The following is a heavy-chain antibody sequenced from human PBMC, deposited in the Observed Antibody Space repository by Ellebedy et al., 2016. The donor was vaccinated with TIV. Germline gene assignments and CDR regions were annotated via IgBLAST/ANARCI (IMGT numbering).Heavy chain of an antibody. V-gene: IGHV4-59*01. CDR2: IYDSGTT. Sequence: MPSETLSLTCTVSGGSISNNYWSWIRQPPGKGLEWIGFIYDSGTTNYNPSLKTRVTISVDTAKNQFSLRLTSVTAADTAVYHCARHPGENGFFDFWGQGTQVTVSS. J-gene: IGHJ4*02. CDR3: ARHPGENGFFDF. D-gene: IGHD7-27*01. CDR1: GGSISNNY.